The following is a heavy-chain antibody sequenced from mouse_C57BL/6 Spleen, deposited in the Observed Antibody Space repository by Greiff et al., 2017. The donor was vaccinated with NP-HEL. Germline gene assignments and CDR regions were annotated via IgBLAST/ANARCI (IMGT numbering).Heavy chain of an antibody. Sequence: EVQLQQSGPELVKPGASVKMSCKASGYTFTDYNMHWVKQSHGKSLEWIGYINPNNGGTSYNQKFKGKATLTVNKSSSTAYMELRSLTSEDSAVYYYARPITTVNMDYAMDYWGQGTSVTVSS. J-gene: IGHJ4*01. D-gene: IGHD1-1*01. V-gene: IGHV1-22*01. CDR3: ARPITTVNMDYAMDY. CDR1: GYTFTDYN. CDR2: INPNNGGT.